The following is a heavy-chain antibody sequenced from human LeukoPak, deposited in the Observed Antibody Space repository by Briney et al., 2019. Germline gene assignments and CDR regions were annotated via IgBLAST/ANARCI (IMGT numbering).Heavy chain of an antibody. Sequence: GGSLRLSCAASGFTFSSYAMHWVRQAPGKGLEWVAVISYDGSNKYYADSVKGRFTISRDNSKNTLYLQMNSLRAEDTAVYYCARDFGSSWYWDYWGQGTLVTVSS. J-gene: IGHJ4*02. CDR3: ARDFGSSWYWDY. CDR1: GFTFSSYA. D-gene: IGHD6-13*01. V-gene: IGHV3-30*04. CDR2: ISYDGSNK.